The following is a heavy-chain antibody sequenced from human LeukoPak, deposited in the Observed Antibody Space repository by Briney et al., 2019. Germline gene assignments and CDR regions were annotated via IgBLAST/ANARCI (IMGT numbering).Heavy chain of an antibody. D-gene: IGHD2-15*01. J-gene: IGHJ4*02. V-gene: IGHV3-23*01. CDR3: AKGSGSSCYSGINY. CDR1: GGSFSGYY. CDR2: ICGSSVTT. Sequence: ETLSLTCAVYGGSFSGYYWSWIRQPPGKGLEWVSTICGSSVTTYYADSVKGRFTISRDNSKNTLYLQMNSLRAEDTAIYHYAKGSGSSCYSGINYWGQGTLVTASS.